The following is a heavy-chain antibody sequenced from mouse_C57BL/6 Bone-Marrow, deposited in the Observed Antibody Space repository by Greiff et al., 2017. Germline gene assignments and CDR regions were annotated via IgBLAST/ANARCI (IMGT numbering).Heavy chain of an antibody. V-gene: IGHV1-64*01. CDR2: IHPNSGST. Sequence: QVQLQQSGAELVKPGASVKLSCKASGYTFTSYWMHWVKQRPGQGLEWIGMIHPNSGSTNYNEKFKSKATLTVDKSSSTAYMQLSSLTSEDSAVYYCARRRLLLLHYYAMDYWGQGTSVTVSS. J-gene: IGHJ4*01. CDR1: GYTFTSYW. CDR3: ARRRLLLLHYYAMDY. D-gene: IGHD1-1*01.